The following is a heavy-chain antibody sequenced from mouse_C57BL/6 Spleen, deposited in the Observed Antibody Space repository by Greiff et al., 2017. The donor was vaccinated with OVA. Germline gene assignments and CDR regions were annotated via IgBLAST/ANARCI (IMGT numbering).Heavy chain of an antibody. J-gene: IGHJ2*01. CDR3: ARNPLYYSNYFDY. CDR2: IHPNSGST. Sequence: QVQLQQPGAELVKPGASVKLSCKASGYTFTSYWMHWVKQRPGQGLEWIGMIHPNSGSTNYNEKFKSKATLTVDKSSSTAYMQLSSLTSEDSAVYYCARNPLYYSNYFDYWGQGTTLTVSS. D-gene: IGHD2-5*01. CDR1: GYTFTSYW. V-gene: IGHV1-64*01.